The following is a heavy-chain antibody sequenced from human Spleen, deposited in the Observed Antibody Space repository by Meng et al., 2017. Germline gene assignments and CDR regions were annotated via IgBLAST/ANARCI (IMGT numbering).Heavy chain of an antibody. CDR3: ARQNRDFY. CDR2: ISSSSTYI. J-gene: IGHJ4*02. D-gene: IGHD2/OR15-2a*01. V-gene: IGHV3-21*01. CDR1: GFTFNTYN. Sequence: EVQLVESGGGLVKPGGSLRLSCAASGFTFNTYNMNWVRQAPGKGLEWVSSISSSSTYIDYADSVKGRFTIPRDNAKSSLYLQMNSLRAEDTAMYYCARQNRDFYWGQGTLVTVSS.